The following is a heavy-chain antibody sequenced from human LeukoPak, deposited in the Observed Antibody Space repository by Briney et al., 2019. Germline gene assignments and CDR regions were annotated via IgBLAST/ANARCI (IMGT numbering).Heavy chain of an antibody. V-gene: IGHV3-20*04. J-gene: IGHJ4*02. Sequence: SGGSLRLSCAASGFTFDDYGMSWVRQAPGKGLEWVSGINWNGGSTGYADSVKGRFTISRDNAKNSLYLQMNSLRAEDTALYYCASENRSSGYYYYDYWGQGTLVTVSS. CDR1: GFTFDDYG. CDR3: ASENRSSGYYYYDY. CDR2: INWNGGST. D-gene: IGHD3-22*01.